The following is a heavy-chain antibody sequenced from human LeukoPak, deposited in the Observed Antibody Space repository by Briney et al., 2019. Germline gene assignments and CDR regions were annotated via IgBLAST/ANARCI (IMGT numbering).Heavy chain of an antibody. Sequence: GGSLRLSCSASGFTFSSYAMHWVRQAPGKGLEYVSAISSNGGSTYYADSVKGRFTISGDNSKNTLYLQMSSLRAEDTAVYYCVKDGGGGSRTFAFDIWGQGTMVTVSS. CDR3: VKDGGGGSRTFAFDI. J-gene: IGHJ3*02. D-gene: IGHD2-15*01. CDR2: ISSNGGST. V-gene: IGHV3-64D*06. CDR1: GFTFSSYA.